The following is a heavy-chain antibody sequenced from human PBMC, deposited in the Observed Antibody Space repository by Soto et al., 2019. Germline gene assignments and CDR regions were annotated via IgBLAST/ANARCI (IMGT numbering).Heavy chain of an antibody. J-gene: IGHJ4*02. CDR1: GGSISSISYY. V-gene: IGHV4-39*01. CDR2: IFHSGST. Sequence: SETLSLTCTVSGGSISSISYYWGWIRQPPGKGLEWIGSIFHSGSTYYNPSLKSRVTISVDTSKNQFSLKLSSVTAADTAVFYCARHLGSGWPYYFESWGQGTLVTVSS. CDR3: ARHLGSGWPYYFES. D-gene: IGHD6-19*01.